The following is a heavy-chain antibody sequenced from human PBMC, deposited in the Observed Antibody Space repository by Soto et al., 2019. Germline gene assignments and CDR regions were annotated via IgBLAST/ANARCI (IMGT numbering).Heavy chain of an antibody. Sequence: GESLKIACKGSGYSFTTYWIAWVRQMPGKGLEWIGIIYPGDSDTRYSPSFQGQVIISADKSISTAYLQWSSLKASDTAMYYCARSYRGRNIDVWGQGTTVTVSS. CDR3: ARSYRGRNIDV. J-gene: IGHJ6*02. V-gene: IGHV5-51*01. CDR1: GYSFTTYW. CDR2: IYPGDSDT. D-gene: IGHD1-26*01.